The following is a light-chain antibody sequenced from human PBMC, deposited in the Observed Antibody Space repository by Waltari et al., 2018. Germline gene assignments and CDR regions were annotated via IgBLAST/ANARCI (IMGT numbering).Light chain of an antibody. CDR2: DTS. V-gene: IGKV3-11*01. J-gene: IGKJ3*01. Sequence: EIVLTQSPATLSLSPGERATLFCRASQSVSSHLAWFQQGLGQPPRLLIYDTSNRATGIPARFSGSGSGTDFTLIISRLEPEDFGVYYCQQYGAARFTFGPGTKV. CDR3: QQYGAARFT. CDR1: QSVSSH.